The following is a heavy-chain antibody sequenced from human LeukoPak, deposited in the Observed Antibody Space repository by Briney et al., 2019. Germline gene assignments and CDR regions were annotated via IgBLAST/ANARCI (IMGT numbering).Heavy chain of an antibody. CDR1: GFTFSSYG. Sequence: GGTLRLSCAASGFTFSSYGMSWVRQAPGKGLEWVSAISGSGGSTYYADSVKGRFTISRDNSKNTLYLQMNSLRAEDTAVYYCAKGQSWDSSGYQHWGQGTMVTVSS. J-gene: IGHJ3*01. CDR2: ISGSGGST. V-gene: IGHV3-23*01. CDR3: AKGQSWDSSGYQH. D-gene: IGHD3-22*01.